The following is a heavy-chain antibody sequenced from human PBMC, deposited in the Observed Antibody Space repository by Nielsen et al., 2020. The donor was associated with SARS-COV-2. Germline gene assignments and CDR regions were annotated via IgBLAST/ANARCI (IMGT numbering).Heavy chain of an antibody. J-gene: IGHJ6*02. Sequence: GGSLRLSCAASGFTFSSYTMHWVRQAPGKGLEYVSAISSNGGSTYYADSVKGRFTISRDNSKNTLYLQMNSLRAEDTAVYYCAKDFGSGPRGYYYYGMDVWGQGTTVTVSS. CDR3: AKDFGSGPRGYYYYGMDV. V-gene: IGHV3-64*04. CDR1: GFTFSSYT. CDR2: ISSNGGST. D-gene: IGHD6-19*01.